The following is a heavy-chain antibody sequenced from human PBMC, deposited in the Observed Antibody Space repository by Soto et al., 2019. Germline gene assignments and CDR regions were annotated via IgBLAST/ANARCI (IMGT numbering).Heavy chain of an antibody. D-gene: IGHD5-18*01. J-gene: IGHJ6*02. CDR1: GFTLSSYS. CDR2: ISSDGTEK. V-gene: IGHV3-30*04. CDR3: ARMFGFSYGPANRGMDV. Sequence: QVQLVESGGGVAQPGRSLRLFCAASGFTLSSYSLHWVRQSPGKGLEWVAAISSDGTEKHYAYSGKGRFTISRDNSKNTLSLQLNSLRTEYTAVYYCARMFGFSYGPANRGMDVWGQGTTVTVSS.